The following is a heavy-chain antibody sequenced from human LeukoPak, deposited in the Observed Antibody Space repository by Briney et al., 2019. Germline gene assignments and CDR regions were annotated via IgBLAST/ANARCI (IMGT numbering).Heavy chain of an antibody. CDR3: ARDGSLGSAWYLDY. J-gene: IGHJ4*02. CDR2: IWYDATKK. V-gene: IGHV3-33*01. D-gene: IGHD6-19*01. Sequence: GGSLRLSGAASGLTFRSYGMHWVRQAPGKGLEWVSLIWYDATKKYYADSVKGRFTISRDNSKNTLYLQMDSLTADDTALYYCARDGSLGSAWYLDYWGQGTLVTVSS. CDR1: GLTFRSYG.